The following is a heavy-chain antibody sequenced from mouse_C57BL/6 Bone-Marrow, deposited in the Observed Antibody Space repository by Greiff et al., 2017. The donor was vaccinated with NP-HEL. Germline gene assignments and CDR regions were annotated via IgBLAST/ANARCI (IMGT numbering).Heavy chain of an antibody. CDR1: GFTFSSYG. Sequence: EVMLVESGGDLVKPGGSLKLSCAASGFTFSSYGMSWVRQTPDKRLEWVATISSGGSYTYYPDSVKGRFTISRDNAKNTLYLQMSSLKSEDTAMYYCARPVYYGSSAMDYWGQGTSVTVSS. J-gene: IGHJ4*01. V-gene: IGHV5-6*02. CDR2: ISSGGSYT. CDR3: ARPVYYGSSAMDY. D-gene: IGHD1-1*01.